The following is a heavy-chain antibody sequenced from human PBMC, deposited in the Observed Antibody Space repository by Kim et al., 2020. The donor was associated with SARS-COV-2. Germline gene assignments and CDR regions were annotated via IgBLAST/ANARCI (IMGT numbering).Heavy chain of an antibody. CDR3: ARGLPYYYDSSGVADNWF. Sequence: SETLSLTCAVYGGSFSGYYWSWIRQPPGKGLEWIGEINHSGSTNYNPSLKSRVTISVDTSKNQFSLKLSSVTAADTAVYYCARGLPYYYDSSGVADNWF. D-gene: IGHD3-22*01. CDR1: GGSFSGYY. J-gene: IGHJ5*01. CDR2: INHSGST. V-gene: IGHV4-34*01.